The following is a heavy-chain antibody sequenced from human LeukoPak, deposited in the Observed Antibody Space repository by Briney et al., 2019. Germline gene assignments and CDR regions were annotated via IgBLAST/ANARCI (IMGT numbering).Heavy chain of an antibody. V-gene: IGHV3-30*03. Sequence: GGSLRLSCAASGFSFNNYAMHWVRQAPGKGLEWVAVISYDGTNKYYADSVKGRFTISRDNSKNTLNLQMNSLRVEDTAVYYCAILSGTSLDYWGQGTLVTVSS. CDR3: AILSGTSLDY. CDR2: ISYDGTNK. J-gene: IGHJ4*02. CDR1: GFSFNNYA. D-gene: IGHD1-26*01.